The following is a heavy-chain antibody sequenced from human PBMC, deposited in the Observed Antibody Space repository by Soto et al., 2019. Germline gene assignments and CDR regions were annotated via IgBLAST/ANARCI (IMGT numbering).Heavy chain of an antibody. D-gene: IGHD3-10*01. CDR2: IYYSGST. V-gene: IGHV4-30-4*01. Sequence: PSETLSLTCTVSGGSISSGDYYWSWIRQPPGKGLEWIGYIYYSGSTYYNPSPKSRVTISVDTSKNQFSLKLSSVTAADTAVYYCARAPPYYYGSGSSPSYFDYWGQGTLVTVSS. CDR3: ARAPPYYYGSGSSPSYFDY. J-gene: IGHJ4*02. CDR1: GGSISSGDYY.